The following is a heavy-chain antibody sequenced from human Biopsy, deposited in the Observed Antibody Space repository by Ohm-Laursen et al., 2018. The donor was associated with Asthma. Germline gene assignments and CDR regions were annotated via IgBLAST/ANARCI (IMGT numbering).Heavy chain of an antibody. CDR2: IYHSGST. CDR1: GGSISSSNW. J-gene: IGHJ4*02. D-gene: IGHD1-14*01. Sequence: GTLSLTCTVSGGSISSSNWWSWVRQPPGKGLEWIGEIYHSGSTNYNPSLKSRVTISVDKSKNQFSLKLSSVTAEDTAVYYCARDGPELPTELDYWGPGTLVTVSS. CDR3: ARDGPELPTELDY. V-gene: IGHV4-4*02.